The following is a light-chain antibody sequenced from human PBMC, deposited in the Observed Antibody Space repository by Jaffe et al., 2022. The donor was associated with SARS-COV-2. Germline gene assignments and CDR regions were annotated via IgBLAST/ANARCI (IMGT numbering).Light chain of an antibody. Sequence: DIQMTQSPSSLSASVGDRVTITCRASQSISSYLNWYQQKPGKAPGLLIYAASSLQSGAPSRFSGGGSGTDFTLTISSLQPEDRATYFCQQSYTTPHTFGPGTKVDIK. CDR1: QSISSY. V-gene: IGKV1-39*01. J-gene: IGKJ3*01. CDR2: AAS. CDR3: QQSYTTPHT.